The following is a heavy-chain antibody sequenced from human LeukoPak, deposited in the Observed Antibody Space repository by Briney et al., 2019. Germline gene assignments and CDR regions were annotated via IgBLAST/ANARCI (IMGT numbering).Heavy chain of an antibody. V-gene: IGHV3-74*01. CDR2: INSDGTTR. Sequence: PGGSLRLSCAVSGFTFNYYWMHWVRQAPGKGLVWVSRINSDGTTRNYADSVKGRFTISRDNAKNSLYLQMNSLRAEDTAVYYCAELGITMIGGVWGKGTTVTISS. CDR1: GFTFNYYW. D-gene: IGHD3-10*02. J-gene: IGHJ6*04. CDR3: AELGITMIGGV.